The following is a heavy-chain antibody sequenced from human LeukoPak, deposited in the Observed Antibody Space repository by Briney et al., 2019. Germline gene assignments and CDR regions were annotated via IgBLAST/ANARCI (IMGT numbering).Heavy chain of an antibody. V-gene: IGHV4-39*01. CDR1: GGSISSSSYY. D-gene: IGHD5-18*01. CDR3: ARQFSYSYGMFDY. CDR2: IYYSGST. Sequence: SETLSLTCTVSGGSISSSSYYWGWIRQPPGKGLEWIGSIYYSGSTYYNPSLKSRVTISVDTSKNQFSLKLSSVTAADTAVYYCARQFSYSYGMFDYWGQGTLVTVSS. J-gene: IGHJ4*02.